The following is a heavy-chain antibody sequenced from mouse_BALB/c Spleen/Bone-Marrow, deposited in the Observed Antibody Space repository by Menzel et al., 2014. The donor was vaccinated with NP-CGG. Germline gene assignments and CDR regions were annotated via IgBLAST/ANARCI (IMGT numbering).Heavy chain of an antibody. V-gene: IGHV5-6-3*01. CDR3: SRGNYGNYVDYFDY. CDR1: GFTFNNYG. CDR2: INRNGGSS. J-gene: IGHJ2*01. Sequence: DVHLVESGGGLVQPGGSLKVSCAASGFTFNNYGMSWVRQTPDKRLELVATINRNGGSSYYPDSVKGRFTISRDNAKNPLYLQMSSLKSEDTAIYYCSRGNYGNYVDYFDYWGQGTTLTVSS. D-gene: IGHD2-1*01.